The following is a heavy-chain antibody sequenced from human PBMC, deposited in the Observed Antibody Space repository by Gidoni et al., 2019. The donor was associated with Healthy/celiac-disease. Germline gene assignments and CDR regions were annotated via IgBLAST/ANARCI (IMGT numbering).Heavy chain of an antibody. D-gene: IGHD2-2*01. CDR3: ASHTTSFPYYYYYMDV. Sequence: QLQLQESGPGLVKPSETLSLTCTVSGGSISSSSYYWGWIRQPPGKGLVWFGSIYYSGSTYYNPSLKSRVTISVDTSKNQFSLKLSSVTAADTAVYYCASHTTSFPYYYYYMDVWGKGTTVTVSS. CDR1: GGSISSSSYY. J-gene: IGHJ6*03. CDR2: IYYSGST. V-gene: IGHV4-39*01.